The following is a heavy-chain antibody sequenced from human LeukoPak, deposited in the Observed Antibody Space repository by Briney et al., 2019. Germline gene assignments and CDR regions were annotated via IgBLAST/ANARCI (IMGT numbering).Heavy chain of an antibody. D-gene: IGHD1-26*01. CDR3: ARGASGSYYEAYYFDY. J-gene: IGHJ4*02. Sequence: ASVKVSCKASGYTFTSYDINWVRQATGQGLEWMGWMNPNSGNTGYAQKFQDRVTMTRNTSISTAYMELSSLRSEDTAVYYCARGASGSYYEAYYFDYWGQGTLVTVSS. CDR1: GYTFTSYD. V-gene: IGHV1-8*01. CDR2: MNPNSGNT.